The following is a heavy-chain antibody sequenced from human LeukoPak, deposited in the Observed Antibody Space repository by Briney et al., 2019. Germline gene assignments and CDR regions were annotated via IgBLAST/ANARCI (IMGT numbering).Heavy chain of an antibody. J-gene: IGHJ4*02. Sequence: GGSLRLSCAASGFTFSSYSMSWVRQAPGKGLEWVSSISSSSSYIYYADSVKGRFTISRDNAKNSLYLQMNSLRAEDTAVYYCARVRSDSSGYHEYLDYWGQGTLVTASS. CDR2: ISSSSSYI. V-gene: IGHV3-21*01. CDR3: ARVRSDSSGYHEYLDY. CDR1: GFTFSSYS. D-gene: IGHD3-22*01.